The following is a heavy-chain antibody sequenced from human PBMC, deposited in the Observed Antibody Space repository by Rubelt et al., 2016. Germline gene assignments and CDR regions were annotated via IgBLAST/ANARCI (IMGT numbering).Heavy chain of an antibody. V-gene: IGHV1-69*04. CDR3: ARARVAADAFDI. Sequence: QVQLVQSGAEVKKPGSSVKVSCKASGGTFSSYAISWVRQAPGQGLEWMGRIIPILGIANYAQKFQGRVTITADKSTSTAYMELRSLRSDDTAVYYCARARVAADAFDIWGQGTMVTVSS. CDR1: GGTFSSYA. CDR2: IIPILGIA. J-gene: IGHJ3*02. D-gene: IGHD3-3*01.